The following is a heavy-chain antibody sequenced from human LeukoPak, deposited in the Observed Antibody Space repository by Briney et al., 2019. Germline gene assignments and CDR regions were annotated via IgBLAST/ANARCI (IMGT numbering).Heavy chain of an antibody. CDR1: GFTFDYYN. CDR2: ISYSSSNI. V-gene: IGHV3-21*04. D-gene: IGHD3-10*01. J-gene: IGHJ4*02. CDR3: AKGYYGSGSYGWFDY. Sequence: GGSLRLSCAASGFTFDYYNMNWVRQAPGKGLEWVSSISYSSSNIYYADSVKGRFTISRDNSKNTLFLQMNSLRAEDTAVYYCAKGYYGSGSYGWFDYWGQGTLVTVSS.